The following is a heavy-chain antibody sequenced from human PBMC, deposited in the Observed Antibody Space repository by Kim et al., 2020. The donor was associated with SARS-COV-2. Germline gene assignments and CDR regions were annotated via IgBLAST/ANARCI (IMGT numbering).Heavy chain of an antibody. V-gene: IGHV3-30*18. CDR3: AKGSITGNNDI. D-gene: IGHD1-20*01. J-gene: IGHJ3*02. CDR2: ITYDGTFT. Sequence: GGSLRLSCAASGFTFGTYGMSWVRQAPGKGLEWVSVITYDGTFTYYADSVKGRFTISRDNSKNSLYLQMNSLRVEDTALYYCAKGSITGNNDIWGQGTMV. CDR1: GFTFGTYG.